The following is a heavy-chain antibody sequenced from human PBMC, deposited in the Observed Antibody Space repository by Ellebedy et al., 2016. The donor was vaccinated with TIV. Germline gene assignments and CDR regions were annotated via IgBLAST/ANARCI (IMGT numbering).Heavy chain of an antibody. Sequence: ASVKVSXXASGGPFRSFAISWVRQAPGQGLEWMGGIIAVFNTVNTAQKFQGRVTITRDTSASTAYMELSSLRSEDTAVYYCARDMTTVTINWFDPWGQGTLVTVSS. CDR2: IIAVFNTV. D-gene: IGHD4-17*01. CDR1: GGPFRSFA. V-gene: IGHV1-69*05. J-gene: IGHJ5*02. CDR3: ARDMTTVTINWFDP.